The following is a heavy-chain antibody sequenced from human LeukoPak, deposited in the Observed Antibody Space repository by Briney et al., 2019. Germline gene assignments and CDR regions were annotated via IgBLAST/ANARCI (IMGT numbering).Heavy chain of an antibody. J-gene: IGHJ6*02. CDR3: ARHVTGGDGPYYYYGMDV. CDR2: IYPGDSDT. CDR1: GYSFTSYW. Sequence: KFGESLKISCKGSGYSFTSYWIGWVRQMPGKGLEWMGIIYPGDSDTRYSPSFQGQVTISADKSISTAYLQWSSLKASDTAMYYCARHVTGGDGPYYYYGMDVWGQGTTVTVSS. V-gene: IGHV5-51*01. D-gene: IGHD1-14*01.